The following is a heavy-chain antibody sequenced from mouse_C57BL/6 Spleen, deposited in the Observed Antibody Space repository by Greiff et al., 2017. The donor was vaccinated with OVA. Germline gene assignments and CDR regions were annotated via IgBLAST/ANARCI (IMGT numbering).Heavy chain of an antibody. Sequence: EVQVVESGPELVKPGASVKISCKASGYSFTDYNMNWVKQSNGKSLEWIGVINPNYGTTSYNQKFKGKATLTVDQSSSTAYMQLNSLTSEDSAVYYCANLKTIYYDYEAGAMDYWGQGTSVTVSS. V-gene: IGHV1-39*01. CDR3: ANLKTIYYDYEAGAMDY. J-gene: IGHJ4*01. CDR1: GYSFTDYN. CDR2: INPNYGTT. D-gene: IGHD2-4*01.